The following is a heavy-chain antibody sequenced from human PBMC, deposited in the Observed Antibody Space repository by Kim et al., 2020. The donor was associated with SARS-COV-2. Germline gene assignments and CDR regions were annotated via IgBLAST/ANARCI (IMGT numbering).Heavy chain of an antibody. Sequence: SETLSLTCNVSGGSISNRNFYWTWIRQPPGKGLEWIGSIYFRGSTYYNPSLRGRVTISVDTSENLFSLTMTSVAASDTSTYYCARLPYPDIEGVPSARPGGISTDPFDIWGPGTMVTVSS. J-gene: IGHJ3*02. V-gene: IGHV4-39*02. CDR2: IYFRGST. D-gene: IGHD2-2*02. CDR3: ARLPYPDIEGVPSARPGGISTDPFDI. CDR1: GGSISNRNFY.